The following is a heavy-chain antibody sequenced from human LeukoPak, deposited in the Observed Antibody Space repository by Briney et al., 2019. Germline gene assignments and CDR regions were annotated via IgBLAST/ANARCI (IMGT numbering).Heavy chain of an antibody. Sequence: VASVKVSCKASADTFSNYDINWVRQATGQGFEWMGWLSPTSSRAGSAQKFQGRVTFTRDTSISTVYMELSSLTSEDTAVYYCARARYSSSFYWGPYFDYWGQGTLVTVSS. D-gene: IGHD6-6*01. CDR3: ARARYSSSFYWGPYFDY. CDR2: LSPTSSRA. V-gene: IGHV1-8*03. CDR1: ADTFSNYD. J-gene: IGHJ4*02.